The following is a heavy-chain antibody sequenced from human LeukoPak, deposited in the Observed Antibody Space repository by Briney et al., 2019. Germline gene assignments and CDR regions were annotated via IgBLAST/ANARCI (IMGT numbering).Heavy chain of an antibody. CDR2: ISGSGGST. D-gene: IGHD6-19*01. CDR3: AKFRGAPRYQWLAPKTPGGYYYGMDV. CDR1: GFTFSSYA. Sequence: GGSLRLSCAASGFTFSSYAMSWVRQAPGKGLEWVSAISGSGGSTYYADSVKGRFTISRDNSKNTLYLQMNSLRAEDTAVYYCAKFRGAPRYQWLAPKTPGGYYYGMDVWGQGTTVTISS. J-gene: IGHJ6*02. V-gene: IGHV3-23*01.